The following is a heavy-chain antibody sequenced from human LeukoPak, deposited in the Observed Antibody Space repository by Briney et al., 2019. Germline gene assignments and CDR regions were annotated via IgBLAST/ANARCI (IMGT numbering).Heavy chain of an antibody. D-gene: IGHD6-13*01. V-gene: IGHV3-13*01. CDR3: TRGRTGWRRAAGIDS. Sequence: GSLRLSSAASGFTLSIYDMYCVRQTIGKSLECVSPMSHSGEEFYADSMTCRFTISSDDTDNSLFLQLNSLRLGETTRHYCTRGRTGWRRAAGIDSWGQGTLVSVSS. J-gene: IGHJ4*02. CDR2: MSHSGEE. CDR1: GFTLSIYD.